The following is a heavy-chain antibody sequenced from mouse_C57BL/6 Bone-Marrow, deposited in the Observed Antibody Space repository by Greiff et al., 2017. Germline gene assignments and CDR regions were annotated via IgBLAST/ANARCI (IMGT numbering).Heavy chain of an antibody. J-gene: IGHJ2*01. CDR2: IDPENGDT. D-gene: IGHD3-1*01. V-gene: IGHV14-4*01. CDR1: GFNIKDDY. Sequence: EVQLQQSGAELVRPGASVKLSCTASGFNIKDDYMHWVKQRPEQGLEWIGRIDPENGDTKYASKFQGKATITADTSSTTAYLQLSSLTSENTAVYYGTHNIGCFDYWGTGTTLTVSS. CDR3: THNIGCFDY.